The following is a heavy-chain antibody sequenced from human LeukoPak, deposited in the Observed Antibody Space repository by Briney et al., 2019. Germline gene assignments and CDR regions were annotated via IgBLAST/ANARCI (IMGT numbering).Heavy chain of an antibody. CDR1: GFTFTSYV. D-gene: IGHD3-3*01. V-gene: IGHV3-23*01. CDR3: ASGPPFLKYFEY. J-gene: IGHJ4*02. Sequence: GGSLRLSCAASGFTFTSYVMNWFRQAPGKGLEWVSTISVGAEYIFYADSVKGRFTISRDDSNNALYLQMHSLRAEDTALYYCASGPPFLKYFEYWGQGTLVTVSS. CDR2: ISVGAEYI.